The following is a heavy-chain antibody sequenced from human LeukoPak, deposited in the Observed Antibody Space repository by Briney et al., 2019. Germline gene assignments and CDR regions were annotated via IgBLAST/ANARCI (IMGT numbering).Heavy chain of an antibody. D-gene: IGHD3-10*02. J-gene: IGHJ6*04. CDR1: GFTFSSYE. CDR3: AELGITMIGGV. V-gene: IGHV3-48*03. CDR2: ISSSGSTI. Sequence: GSLRLSCAASGFTFSSYEMNWVRQAPGKGLEWVSYISSSGSTIYYADSVKGRFAISRDNAKNSLYLQMNSLRAEDTAVYYCAELGITMIGGVWGKGTTVTISS.